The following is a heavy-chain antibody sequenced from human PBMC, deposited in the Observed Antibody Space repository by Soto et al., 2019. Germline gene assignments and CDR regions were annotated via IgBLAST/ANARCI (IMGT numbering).Heavy chain of an antibody. V-gene: IGHV1-3*01. Sequence: QVQLVQSGAEVKKPGASVKVSCTASGYTFTSYAMHWVRQAPGQRLEWMGWINAGNGNTKYSQKFQGRVTITRDTSASTAYMELSSLRSEDTAVYYCARVGIAAAGSGMDVWGQGTTVTVSS. CDR1: GYTFTSYA. CDR3: ARVGIAAAGSGMDV. CDR2: INAGNGNT. D-gene: IGHD6-13*01. J-gene: IGHJ6*02.